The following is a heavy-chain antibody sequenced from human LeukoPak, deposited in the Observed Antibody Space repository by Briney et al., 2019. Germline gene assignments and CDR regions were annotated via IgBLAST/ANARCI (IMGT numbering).Heavy chain of an antibody. CDR3: ATFPRSSSWYYFDY. V-gene: IGHV4-59*01. J-gene: IGHJ4*02. D-gene: IGHD6-13*01. CDR2: IYYSGST. Sequence: PSETLSLTSTVSGGSISSYYWSWIRQPPGKGLEWIGYIYYSGSTNYNPSLKSRVTISVDTSKNQFSLKLSSVTAADTAVYYCATFPRSSSWYYFDYWGQGTLVTVSS. CDR1: GGSISSYY.